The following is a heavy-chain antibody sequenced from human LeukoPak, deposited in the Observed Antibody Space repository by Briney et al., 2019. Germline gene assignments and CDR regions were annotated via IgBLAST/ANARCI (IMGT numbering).Heavy chain of an antibody. CDR1: GGSISGYF. D-gene: IGHD2-15*01. CDR3: ARGYCTGGTCYPTFDY. Sequence: SETLSLTCTVSGGSISGYFWSWIRQLPGKGLEWIGHIYSSGATNRSPSLRTRVTMSVDTSKNQLSLRLTSVTAADTAVYYCARGYCTGGTCYPTFDYWGQGVLVTVSS. J-gene: IGHJ4*02. V-gene: IGHV4-59*08. CDR2: IYSSGAT.